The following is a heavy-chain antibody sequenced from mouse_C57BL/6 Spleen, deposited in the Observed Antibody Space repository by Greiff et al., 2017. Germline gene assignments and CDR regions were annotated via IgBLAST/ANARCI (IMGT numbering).Heavy chain of an antibody. D-gene: IGHD1-1*01. CDR1: GFSFTSYG. V-gene: IGHV2-2*01. CDR2: IWRGGST. J-gene: IGHJ2*01. CDR3: ARKVAVHAFDY. Sequence: VQLQQSGPGLVQPSPCLSITCTVSGFSFTSYGVHWVRQSPGKGLEWLGVIWRGGSTDYNAAFISRLGISKDNSKSQVFLKMNRLQADDTAIYYCARKVAVHAFDYWGQGTTLTVSS.